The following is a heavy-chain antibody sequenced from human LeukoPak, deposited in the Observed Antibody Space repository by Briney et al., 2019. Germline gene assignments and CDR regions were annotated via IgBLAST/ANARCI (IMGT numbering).Heavy chain of an antibody. CDR3: ARDLGVDTAPGYYMDV. Sequence: ASVKVSCKASGYTFTGYYMHWVRQAPGQGLEWMGWINPNSGGTNYAQKFQGRVTMTRDTSISTAYMELSRLRSDDTAVYYCARDLGVDTAPGYYMDVWGKGTTVTVSS. D-gene: IGHD5-18*01. CDR2: INPNSGGT. V-gene: IGHV1-2*02. J-gene: IGHJ6*03. CDR1: GYTFTGYY.